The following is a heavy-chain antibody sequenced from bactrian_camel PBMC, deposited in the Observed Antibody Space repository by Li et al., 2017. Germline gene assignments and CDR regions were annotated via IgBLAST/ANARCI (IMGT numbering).Heavy chain of an antibody. J-gene: IGHJ4*01. Sequence: VQLVESGGGLVQPGGSLRLSCARSGFKYSKSYMAWFRQAPGKEREGVATINGAGTTTYAKSVEGRFTISQDSIDNTLYLQMNSLKPEDTAIYYCAARWAYTGYCSPNTEYKYWGQGTQVTVS. CDR2: INGAGTT. D-gene: IGHD3*01. V-gene: IGHV3S53*01. CDR1: GFKYSKSY. CDR3: AARWAYTGYCSPNTEYKY.